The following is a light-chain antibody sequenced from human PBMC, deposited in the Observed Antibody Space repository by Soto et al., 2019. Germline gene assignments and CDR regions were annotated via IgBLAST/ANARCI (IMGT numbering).Light chain of an antibody. CDR1: QSISSY. J-gene: IGKJ2*01. CDR2: GMS. Sequence: DIQMTQSPSSLSASVGERVTITCRASQSISSYLNWYQQKPGEAPKLLIYGMSNLRGGVPSRFSGRGSGTDFTLTISSVQPEDFATYYCQQSYRIPDTFGQGTKLEIK. V-gene: IGKV1-39*01. CDR3: QQSYRIPDT.